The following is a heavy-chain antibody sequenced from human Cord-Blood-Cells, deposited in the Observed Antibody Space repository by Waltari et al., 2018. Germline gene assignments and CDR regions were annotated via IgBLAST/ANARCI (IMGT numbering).Heavy chain of an antibody. V-gene: IGHV4-39*01. J-gene: IGHJ4*02. D-gene: IGHD3-16*02. CDR1: GGSISSSSYY. Sequence: QLQLQESGPGLVKPSETLSLTCTVSGGSISSSSYYWGWIRQPPGKGLEWIGSIYYNGSTYYNPSLKSRVTISVDTSKNQFSLKLSSVTAADTAVYYCARLATFGGVIVDYWGQGTLVTVSS. CDR3: ARLATFGGVIVDY. CDR2: IYYNGST.